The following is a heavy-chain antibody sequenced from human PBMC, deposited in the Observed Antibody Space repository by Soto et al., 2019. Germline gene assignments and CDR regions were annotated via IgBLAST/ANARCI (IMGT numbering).Heavy chain of an antibody. J-gene: IGHJ6*03. V-gene: IGHV4-59*08. CDR3: ARISLASRYMHV. CDR1: GGSISSYY. Sequence: PSETLSLTCTVSGGSISSYYWSWIRQPPGKGLEWIGYIYYSGSTNYNPSLKSRVTISVDTSKNQFSLRLSSVTATDTAVYYCARISLASRYMHVWGKGATVSGSS. CDR2: IYYSGST.